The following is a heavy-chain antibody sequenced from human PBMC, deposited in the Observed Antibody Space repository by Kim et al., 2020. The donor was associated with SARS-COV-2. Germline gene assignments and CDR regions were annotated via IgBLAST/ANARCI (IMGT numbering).Heavy chain of an antibody. CDR3: TKGDCGSTSCFWFDP. CDR2: INGLGGST. Sequence: GGSLRLSCAASGFTFSNYAMTWVRQAPGKGLEWVSSINGLGGSTYYADSVKGRFTISRDNSKNTLYLQMNSLRAEDTAVYYCTKGDCGSTSCFWFDPWGQGTLVTVSS. V-gene: IGHV3-23*01. J-gene: IGHJ5*02. CDR1: GFTFSNYA. D-gene: IGHD2-2*01.